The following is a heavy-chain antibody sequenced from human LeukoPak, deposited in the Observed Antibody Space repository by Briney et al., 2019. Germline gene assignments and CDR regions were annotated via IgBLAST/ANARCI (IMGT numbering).Heavy chain of an antibody. CDR1: GFTFSSYE. D-gene: IGHD6-13*01. CDR2: IGTRGSTE. Sequence: PGGSLRLSCAASGFTFSSYEMNWVRQAPGKGLEWVSYIGTRGSTEYYADSVKGRFTISRDNAKNSLYLQMNSLRAEDTAVYYCASIPGYSSSFDAWGQGTLVTVSS. CDR3: ASIPGYSSSFDA. V-gene: IGHV3-48*03. J-gene: IGHJ4*02.